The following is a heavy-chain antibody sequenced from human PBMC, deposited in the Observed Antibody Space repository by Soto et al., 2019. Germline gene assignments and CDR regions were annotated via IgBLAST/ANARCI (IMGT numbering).Heavy chain of an antibody. V-gene: IGHV1-2*02. Sequence: VASVKVSCKASGYTFTGYYMHWVRQAPGQGLEWMGWINPNSGGTNYAQKFQGRVTMTRDTSISTAYMELSRLRSDDTAVYYCARGGNYYYDSSGYYYWGQGTLVTVPQ. CDR2: INPNSGGT. J-gene: IGHJ4*02. CDR3: ARGGNYYYDSSGYYY. D-gene: IGHD3-22*01. CDR1: GYTFTGYY.